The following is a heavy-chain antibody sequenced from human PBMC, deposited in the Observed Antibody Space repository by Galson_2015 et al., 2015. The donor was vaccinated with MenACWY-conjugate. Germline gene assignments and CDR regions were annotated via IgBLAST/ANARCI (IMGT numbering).Heavy chain of an antibody. D-gene: IGHD6-19*01. CDR3: ARDLEGQYSSGCYHY. V-gene: IGHV3-66*02. CDR2: IYSGGST. Sequence: SLRLSCAASGFTVSSNYMSWVRQAPGKGLEWVSVIYSGGSTYYADSVKGRFTISRDNSKNTLYLQMNSLRAEDTAVYYCARDLEGQYSSGCYHYWGQGTLVTVSS. CDR1: GFTVSSNY. J-gene: IGHJ4*02.